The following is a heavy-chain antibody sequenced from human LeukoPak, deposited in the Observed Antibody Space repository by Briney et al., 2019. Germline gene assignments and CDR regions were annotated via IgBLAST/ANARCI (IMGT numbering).Heavy chain of an antibody. Sequence: PGGSLRLSCAASGFTFSSYAMSWVRQAPGKGLEWVSAISGSGGSTYYADSVKGRFTISRDNSKNTLYLKMNSLRAEDTAVYYCAKGSGDYVWGSYRPFDAFDIWGQGTMVTVSS. CDR3: AKGSGDYVWGSYRPFDAFDI. CDR2: ISGSGGST. V-gene: IGHV3-23*01. CDR1: GFTFSSYA. J-gene: IGHJ3*02. D-gene: IGHD3-16*02.